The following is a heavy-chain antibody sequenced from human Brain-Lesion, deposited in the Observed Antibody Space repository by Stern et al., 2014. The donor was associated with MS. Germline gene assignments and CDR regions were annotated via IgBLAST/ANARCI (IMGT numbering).Heavy chain of an antibody. CDR2: IYYSGNT. Sequence: VQLVESGPGLVKPSETLSLTCTVAGGSVSSTSYAWAWIRQPPGKGLEWIGAIYYSGNTYSRPSVRVRLTISLDTSKNQFSRQLRSGTAADTAVYYCAGEEDIRYCSGGSCTGNWFDPWGQGTLVTVSS. D-gene: IGHD2-15*01. J-gene: IGHJ5*02. CDR1: GGSVSSTSYA. CDR3: AGEEDIRYCSGGSCTGNWFDP. V-gene: IGHV4-39*01.